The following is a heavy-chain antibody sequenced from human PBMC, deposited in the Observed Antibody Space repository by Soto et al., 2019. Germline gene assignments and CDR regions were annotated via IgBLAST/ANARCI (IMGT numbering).Heavy chain of an antibody. D-gene: IGHD1-26*01. Sequence: AASVKVSCKASGGTFSSYAISWVRQAPGQGLEWMGGIIPIFGTANYAQKFQGRVTITADKSTSTAYMELSSLRSEDTAVYYCARDNSGSYDYWGQGTLVTVSS. J-gene: IGHJ4*02. CDR2: IIPIFGTA. CDR3: ARDNSGSYDY. V-gene: IGHV1-69*06. CDR1: GGTFSSYA.